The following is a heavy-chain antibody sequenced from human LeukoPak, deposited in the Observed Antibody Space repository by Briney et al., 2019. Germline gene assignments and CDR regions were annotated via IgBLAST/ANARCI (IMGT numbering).Heavy chain of an antibody. CDR3: AKDESRGYYFFDY. Sequence: PGGSLRLSCAASGFTFSSDAMSWVRQAPGKGLEWVSAISGGGGSTYYADSVKGRFTISRDNSKNTLYLQMSSLGVEDTAVYYCAKDESRGYYFFDYWGQGTLVTVSS. J-gene: IGHJ4*02. CDR1: GFTFSSDA. CDR2: ISGGGGST. D-gene: IGHD3-22*01. V-gene: IGHV3-23*01.